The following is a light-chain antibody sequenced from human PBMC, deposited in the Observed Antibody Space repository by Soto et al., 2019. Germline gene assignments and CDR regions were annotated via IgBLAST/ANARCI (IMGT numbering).Light chain of an antibody. CDR1: QTVSSNF. CDR2: GAS. Sequence: EIVLTQSPGTLSLSPGERASLSCRASQTVSSNFLAWYQQKPGQAPSLLIYGASTRATGIPDRFSGSGSGTDFTLTISRLEPDDFAMYYCQQYGGSPLLTFGGGTKVEIK. J-gene: IGKJ4*01. CDR3: QQYGGSPLLT. V-gene: IGKV3-20*01.